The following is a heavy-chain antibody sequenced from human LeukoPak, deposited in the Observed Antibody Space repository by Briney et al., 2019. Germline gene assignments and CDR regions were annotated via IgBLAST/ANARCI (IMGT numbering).Heavy chain of an antibody. Sequence: GGSLRLSCATSGLTFTNAWMSWFRQAPGKGLEWVGCIKSKTDGGTSDYAAPVQGRFTISRDDSKNTLYLQMNSLRAEDTAVYYCVKAGSLVVGSFYYYMDVWGKGTTVTVSS. D-gene: IGHD2-15*01. CDR3: VKAGSLVVGSFYYYMDV. V-gene: IGHV3-15*01. CDR1: GLTFTNAW. CDR2: IKSKTDGGTS. J-gene: IGHJ6*03.